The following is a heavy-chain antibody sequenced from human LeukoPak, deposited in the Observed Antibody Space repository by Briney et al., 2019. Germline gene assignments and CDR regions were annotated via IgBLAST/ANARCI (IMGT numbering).Heavy chain of an antibody. V-gene: IGHV3-74*01. Sequence: PGGSLRLFCAASGLIFSNNWMHCVRQAPGKGRVWVSHINKDGRTTNYADSVKGRFNIPRDNARNTLYLQMNSLRVEDTAVYYCVSSLGGNDNWGQGTLVSVSS. CDR1: GLIFSNNW. CDR3: VSSLGGNDN. CDR2: INKDGRTT. J-gene: IGHJ4*02.